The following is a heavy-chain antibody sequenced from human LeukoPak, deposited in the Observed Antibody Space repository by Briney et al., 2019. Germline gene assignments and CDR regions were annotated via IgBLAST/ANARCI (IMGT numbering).Heavy chain of an antibody. J-gene: IGHJ3*01. CDR1: GDSVSTNSAA. V-gene: IGHV6-1*01. CDR2: TVYRSEWNT. CDR3: ARGRYSGFDL. D-gene: IGHD2-15*01. Sequence: SQTLSPTCAISGDSVSTNSAAWDWIRQSPSRGLEWLGRTVYRSEWNTDYAVSVKSRLTINPDTSKNQFSLQLNSVTPDDTALYYCARGRYSGFDLWGQGTMVTVSS.